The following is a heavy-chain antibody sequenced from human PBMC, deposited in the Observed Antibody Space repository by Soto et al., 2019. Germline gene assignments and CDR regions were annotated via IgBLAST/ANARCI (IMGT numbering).Heavy chain of an antibody. J-gene: IGHJ4*02. D-gene: IGHD6-19*01. V-gene: IGHV3-30-3*01. CDR2: MSYDGSNK. Sequence: QVQLVESGGGVVQPGRSLRLSCAASGFTFSSYAMHWVRQAPXXXXXXXXXMSYDGSNKYYADSVKGRFTISRDNSKXTXXXXMNXXXXXXXAVXXCXRDKSPYSSGWHNRHFDYWGQGTLVTVSS. CDR3: XRDKSPYSSGWHNRHFDY. CDR1: GFTFSSYA.